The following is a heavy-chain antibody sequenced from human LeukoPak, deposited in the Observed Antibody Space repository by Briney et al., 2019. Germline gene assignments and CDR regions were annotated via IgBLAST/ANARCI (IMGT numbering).Heavy chain of an antibody. V-gene: IGHV5-51*01. CDR3: ASREYYYGSGSFSDAFDI. J-gene: IGHJ3*02. Sequence: GESLKISCKGPGYSLTSYWIAWVRQMPGKGLEWMGIIYPGDSDTRYSPSFQGQVTISADKSISTAYLQWSSLKASDTAMYYCASREYYYGSGSFSDAFDIWGQGTMVTVSS. CDR1: GYSLTSYW. D-gene: IGHD3-10*01. CDR2: IYPGDSDT.